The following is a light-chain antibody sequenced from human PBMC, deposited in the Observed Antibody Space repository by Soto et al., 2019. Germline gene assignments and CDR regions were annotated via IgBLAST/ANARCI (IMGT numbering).Light chain of an antibody. CDR1: QSVSSN. Sequence: EIVMTQSPATLSVSPGERATLSCRASQSVSSNLAWYQLKPGQAPRLLIYGASTSATGIPARFSGSGSGTEFTLTIGSLQSEDCEVYYCQQYNNWPRTFGQGTKVEI. V-gene: IGKV3-15*01. CDR2: GAS. J-gene: IGKJ1*01. CDR3: QQYNNWPRT.